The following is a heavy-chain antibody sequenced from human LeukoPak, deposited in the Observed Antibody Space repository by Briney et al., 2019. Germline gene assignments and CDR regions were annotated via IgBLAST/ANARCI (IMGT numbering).Heavy chain of an antibody. J-gene: IGHJ3*02. CDR1: GYTFTSYG. CDR2: ISAYNGNT. Sequence: ASVKVSCKASGYTFTSYGISWVRQAPGQGLEWMGWISAYNGNTNYAQKLQGRVTMTTDTSTSTAYMELRSLRSDDTAVYYCTRARLVRDAFDMGGKGTMLTVSS. D-gene: IGHD2-2*01. V-gene: IGHV1-18*01. CDR3: TRARLVRDAFDM.